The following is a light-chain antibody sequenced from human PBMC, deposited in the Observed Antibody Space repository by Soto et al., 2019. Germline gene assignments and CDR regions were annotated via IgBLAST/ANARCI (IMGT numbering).Light chain of an antibody. CDR1: QSVSNY. CDR2: DAS. Sequence: EIAMTQSPYTLSVSPGEKATLSCRASQSVSNYLAWYQQKPGQSPRLVIYDASSRATGIPDRFSGSGSGTDFTLTISSLEPEDFAVYYCQQRSNWPITFGQGTRLEIK. CDR3: QQRSNWPIT. J-gene: IGKJ5*01. V-gene: IGKV3-11*01.